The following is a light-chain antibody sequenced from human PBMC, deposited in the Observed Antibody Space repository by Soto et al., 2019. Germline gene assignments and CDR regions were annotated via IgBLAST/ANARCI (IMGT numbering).Light chain of an antibody. CDR3: LLSYNGVQV. Sequence: QTVVTQEPSLTVSAGGRVTLSCGSSAGAVTSGQYPFWFQQKPGQAPKTLIYDTSRRHSWTPARFSGSLLGGKAALTLSGTQPEDEAEYYCLLSYNGVQVFGGGTKLTVL. J-gene: IGLJ3*02. V-gene: IGLV7-46*01. CDR2: DTS. CDR1: AGAVTSGQY.